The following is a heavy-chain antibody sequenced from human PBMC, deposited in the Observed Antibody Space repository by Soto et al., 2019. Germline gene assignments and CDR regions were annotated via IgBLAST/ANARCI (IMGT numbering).Heavy chain of an antibody. CDR1: GFTFSSYA. D-gene: IGHD2-8*01. CDR3: AKDPYCTNGVCCATSYYSGMGV. CDR2: ISGSGGST. V-gene: IGHV3-23*01. J-gene: IGHJ6*02. Sequence: ILSCAASGFTFSSYAMSWVRQAPGKGLEWVSAISGSGGSTYYADSVKGRFTISRDNSKNTLYLQMNSLRAEDTAVYYCAKDPYCTNGVCCATSYYSGMGVWGQGTTVTVSS.